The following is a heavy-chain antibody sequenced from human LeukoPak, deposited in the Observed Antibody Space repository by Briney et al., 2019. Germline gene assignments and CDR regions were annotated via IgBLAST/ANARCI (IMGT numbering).Heavy chain of an antibody. V-gene: IGHV3-7*01. Sequence: GSLRLSCAASGFTFSSYWMSWVRQAPGKGLEWVANIKQDGSEKYYVDSVKGRFTISRDNAKNSLYLQMNSLRAEDTAVYYCARDNRAAGSTVFDYWGQGTLVIVSS. CDR2: IKQDGSEK. J-gene: IGHJ4*02. D-gene: IGHD6-13*01. CDR3: ARDNRAAGSTVFDY. CDR1: GFTFSSYW.